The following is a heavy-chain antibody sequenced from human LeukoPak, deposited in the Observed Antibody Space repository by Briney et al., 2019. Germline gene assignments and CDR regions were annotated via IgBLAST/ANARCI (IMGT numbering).Heavy chain of an antibody. J-gene: IGHJ2*01. V-gene: IGHV3-23*01. D-gene: IGHD1-26*01. CDR2: TSGSGDNT. Sequence: GGSLRLSCAASGVTFSSDAMSWVRQAPGKGRKWVSATSGSGDNTYYTYSVKGRCTISRDNSKNTLYLQMNSLSAEDSAVYYCASRGSSKFFDLWGRGTLVTVSS. CDR1: GVTFSSDA. CDR3: ASRGSSKFFDL.